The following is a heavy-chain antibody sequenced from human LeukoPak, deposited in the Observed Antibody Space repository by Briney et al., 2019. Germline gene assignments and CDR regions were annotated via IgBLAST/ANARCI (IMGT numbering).Heavy chain of an antibody. CDR3: ARGPNSNWSGLDF. CDR1: GFSFSGHW. CDR2: ISPTGSTT. D-gene: IGHD6-6*01. J-gene: IGHJ4*02. Sequence: GGSLRLSCTASGFSFSGHWMHWARQLPGKGLVWVSRISPTGSTTSYADSVKGRFTVSRDSAKNTLYLQVSNLRAEDTAVYYCARGPNSNWSGLDFWGQGTLLTVSS. V-gene: IGHV3-74*01.